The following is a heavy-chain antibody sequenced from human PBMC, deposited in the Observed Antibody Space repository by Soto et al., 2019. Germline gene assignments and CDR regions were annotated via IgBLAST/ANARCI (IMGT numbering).Heavy chain of an antibody. V-gene: IGHV3-21*01. D-gene: IGHD2-8*01. J-gene: IGHJ4*02. CDR1: GFSFSDYS. CDR3: ASDLRKEAGVFDY. Sequence: EVQLVESGGGLVKPGGSLRLSCAASGFSFSDYSMNWVRQSPGKGLEWVSSISSSSNYIYYADSLKDRYTISRDTDKNSLYLQMNRLRAEDTAVYLDASDLRKEAGVFDYWGQGTLVTVSS. CDR2: ISSSSNYI.